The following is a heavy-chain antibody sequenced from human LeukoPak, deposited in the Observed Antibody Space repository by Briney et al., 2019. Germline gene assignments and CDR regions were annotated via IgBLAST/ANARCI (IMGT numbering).Heavy chain of an antibody. J-gene: IGHJ4*02. V-gene: IGHV3-30*02. CDR1: GFAFSTYG. CDR2: IRHVGSNE. Sequence: GGSLRLSCAASGFAFSTYGMHWVRQAPGKGLEWVAFIRHVGSNEYYADSVRGRFTISRDNSKNTLYLQMNSLRADDTAVYYCAKDDPEAYFDYWGQGNLVTVSS. CDR3: AKDDPEAYFDY.